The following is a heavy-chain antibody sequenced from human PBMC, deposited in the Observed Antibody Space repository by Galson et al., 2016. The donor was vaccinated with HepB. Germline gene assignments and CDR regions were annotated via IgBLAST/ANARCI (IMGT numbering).Heavy chain of an antibody. CDR3: AKMRLHLWYYFDY. Sequence: SVKVSCKASGGSSNNYPISWVRQAPGQGLEWMGGIIPIFGTTNYAQKFQGRVTITADESTSTAYMELNSLTSEDTAVYYCAKMRLHLWYYFDYWGQGTLVTVSS. V-gene: IGHV1-69*13. CDR1: GGSSNNYP. J-gene: IGHJ4*02. D-gene: IGHD3-10*01. CDR2: IIPIFGTT.